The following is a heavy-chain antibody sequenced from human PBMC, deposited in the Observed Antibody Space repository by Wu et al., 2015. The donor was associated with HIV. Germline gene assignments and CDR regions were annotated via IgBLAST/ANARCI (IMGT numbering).Heavy chain of an antibody. D-gene: IGHD3-22*01. CDR3: AREFQGYDRSGSYKYFDP. CDR1: GYTFTDYY. CDR2: INPNTGGT. Sequence: QVQLVQSGAEVKKPGASVKVSCKASGYTFTDYYIRWVRQAPGQGLEWMGWINPNTGGTNYAQKFQGRVTMTRDTSISTAYMKLSRLRSDDTAVYYCAREFQGYDRSGSYKYFDPWGQGTLVTVSS. J-gene: IGHJ5*02. V-gene: IGHV1-2*02.